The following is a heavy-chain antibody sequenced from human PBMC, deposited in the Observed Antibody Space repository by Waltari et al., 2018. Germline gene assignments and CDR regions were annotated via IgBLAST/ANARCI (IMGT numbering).Heavy chain of an antibody. D-gene: IGHD4-17*01. CDR2: VDPEYGET. Sequence: EVPLVQSGDAVTKPGATLKISCQASGYPFTDYYMPWVQQAPGKGLEWMGRVDPEYGETIYAEKFQGRVTITADTSTDTAYMELSSLRSEDTAVYYCATAATTVMMAVGYWGQGTLVTVSS. CDR3: ATAATTVMMAVGY. V-gene: IGHV1-69-2*01. CDR1: GYPFTDYY. J-gene: IGHJ4*02.